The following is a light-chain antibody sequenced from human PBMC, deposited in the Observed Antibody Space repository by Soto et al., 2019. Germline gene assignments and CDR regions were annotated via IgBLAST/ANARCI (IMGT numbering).Light chain of an antibody. Sequence: SAATLSFSQGKRVALCGRASQSVSSYLAWYQQKPGQAPRLLIYDASNRATRIPARFSGSGSGTDFSRLIISLEPEYFAVALCQQRSSCAFGKGPMV. CDR3: QQRSSCA. J-gene: IGKJ1*01. V-gene: IGKV3-11*01. CDR2: DAS. CDR1: QSVSSY.